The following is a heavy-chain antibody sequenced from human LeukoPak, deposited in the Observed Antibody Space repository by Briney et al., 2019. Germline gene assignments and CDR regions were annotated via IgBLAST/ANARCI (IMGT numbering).Heavy chain of an antibody. CDR2: IWYDGRNK. CDR3: ARDRVRGVIFYYGMDV. D-gene: IGHD3-10*01. Sequence: GGSLRLSCAASGFTFSSYGMHWVRQAPGKGLEWVAVIWYDGRNKYYADSVKGRFTISRDNSNNTLYLQMSSLRAEDTAVYYCARDRVRGVIFYYGMDVWGQGTTVTVSS. J-gene: IGHJ6*02. CDR1: GFTFSSYG. V-gene: IGHV3-33*01.